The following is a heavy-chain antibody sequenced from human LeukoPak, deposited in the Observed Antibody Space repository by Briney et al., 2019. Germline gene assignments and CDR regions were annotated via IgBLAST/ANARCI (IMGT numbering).Heavy chain of an antibody. Sequence: GASVKVSCKASGYIFTSYGISWVRQAPGQGLEWMGWISVYNGNTNYPQRLQGRVTMTTDTPTTTAYMELRSLRSDDTAVYYCARDINGYYYDSHGYYPTDLWGQGTLVTVSS. CDR1: GYIFTSYG. CDR2: ISVYNGNT. CDR3: ARDINGYYYDSHGYYPTDL. J-gene: IGHJ5*02. D-gene: IGHD3-22*01. V-gene: IGHV1-18*01.